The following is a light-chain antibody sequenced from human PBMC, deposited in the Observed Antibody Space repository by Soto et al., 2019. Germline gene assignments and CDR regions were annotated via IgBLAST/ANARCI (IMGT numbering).Light chain of an antibody. CDR2: AAS. CDR1: QSISNY. V-gene: IGKV1-39*01. CDR3: QQSYSFSWT. Sequence: DIQMTQSPSSLSASVGDRITITCRASQSISNYLNWYQQKPGKAPKLLIYAASGLQSGVPSRFSGSGSGTDFTLTISSLQPEDFATYYRQQSYSFSWTFGQGTRLEIK. J-gene: IGKJ5*01.